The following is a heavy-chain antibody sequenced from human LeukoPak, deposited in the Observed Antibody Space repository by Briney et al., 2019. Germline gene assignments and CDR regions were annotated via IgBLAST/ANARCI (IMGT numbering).Heavy chain of an antibody. CDR2: IYSGGRT. Sequence: GGSLRLSCAVSGFTVSSNYMSWVRQAPGKGLEWVSVIYSGGRTYYADSVKGRFTISRDNSKNALYLQMNSLRAEDTAVYYCARVLVPATFDYWGQGTLVTVSS. D-gene: IGHD2/OR15-2a*01. J-gene: IGHJ4*02. V-gene: IGHV3-53*01. CDR1: GFTVSSNY. CDR3: ARVLVPATFDY.